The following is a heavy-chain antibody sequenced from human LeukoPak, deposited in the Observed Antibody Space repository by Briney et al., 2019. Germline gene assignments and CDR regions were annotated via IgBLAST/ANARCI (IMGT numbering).Heavy chain of an antibody. D-gene: IGHD1/OR15-1a*01. CDR1: GFTFSTYG. Sequence: EGSLRLSCAASGFTFSTYGIHWVRQAPGKGLEWVAFIRSDGSNQYYADSARGRFTISRDNAKNTLYLQMSSLRADDSAMYYCARATMGTLDYWGQGTLVTVSS. CDR2: IRSDGSNQ. V-gene: IGHV3-30*02. CDR3: ARATMGTLDY. J-gene: IGHJ4*02.